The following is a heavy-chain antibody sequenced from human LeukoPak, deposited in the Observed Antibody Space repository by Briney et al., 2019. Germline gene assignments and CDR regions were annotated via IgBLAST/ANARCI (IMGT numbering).Heavy chain of an antibody. CDR2: IIPIFGTA. CDR3: AREPPVRGGSGSYYMN. Sequence: ASVKVSCKASGGTFSSYAISWVRQAPGQGLEWMGGIIPIFGTANYAQKFQGRVTITADESTSTAYMELSSLRSEDTAVYYCAREPPVRGGSGSYYMNWGQGTLVTVSS. CDR1: GGTFSSYA. V-gene: IGHV1-69*13. J-gene: IGHJ4*02. D-gene: IGHD3-10*01.